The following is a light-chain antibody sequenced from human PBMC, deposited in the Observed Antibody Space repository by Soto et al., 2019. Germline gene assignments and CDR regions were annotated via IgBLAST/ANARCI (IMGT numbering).Light chain of an antibody. J-gene: IGLJ2*01. CDR2: ENN. Sequence: QSVLTQPPSVSAAPGQQVTISCSGSSSNIGNNYVSWYQHLPGTAPKLLIYENNRRFSVIPDRFSGSKSGTSATLGITGLQTCDEADYYCATWDSSLSAGVFGGGTKLTVL. V-gene: IGLV1-51*02. CDR3: ATWDSSLSAGV. CDR1: SSNIGNNY.